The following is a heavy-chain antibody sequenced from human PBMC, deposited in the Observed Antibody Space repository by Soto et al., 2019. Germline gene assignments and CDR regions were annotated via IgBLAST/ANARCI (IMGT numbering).Heavy chain of an antibody. V-gene: IGHV1-46*01. CDR3: ARERRVEMPTIAYFDL. CDR2: INPSGGST. Sequence: GASVKVSCKASGYTFTSYYMHWVRQAPGQGLEWMGIINPSGGSTSYAQKFQGRVTMTRDTSTSTVYMELSSLRSEDTAVYYCARERRVEMPTIAYFDLWGRGTLVTVSS. CDR1: GYTFTSYY. J-gene: IGHJ2*01. D-gene: IGHD1-1*01.